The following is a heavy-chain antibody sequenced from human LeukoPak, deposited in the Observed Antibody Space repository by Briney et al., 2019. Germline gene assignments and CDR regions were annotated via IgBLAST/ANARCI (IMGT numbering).Heavy chain of an antibody. J-gene: IGHJ3*02. CDR3: ARDSSAGNAFDI. CDR2: IYTSGST. CDR1: GGSISSYY. Sequence: SETLSLTCTVSGGSISSYYWSWIRQRAGKGLEWIGRIYTSGSTNYNPSLKSRVTMSVDTSKNQFSLKLSSVTAADTAVYYCARDSSAGNAFDIWGQGTMVTVSS. D-gene: IGHD1-1*01. V-gene: IGHV4-4*07.